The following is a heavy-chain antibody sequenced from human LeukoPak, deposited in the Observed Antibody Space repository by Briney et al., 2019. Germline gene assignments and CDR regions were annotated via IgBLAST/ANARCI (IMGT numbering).Heavy chain of an antibody. D-gene: IGHD6-13*01. CDR2: IYYSGST. V-gene: IGHV4-59*08. J-gene: IGHJ6*02. CDR3: ASFPHSSSWYIHYYYYGMDV. CDR1: GGSISSYY. Sequence: SETLSLTCTVSGGSISSYYWSWIRQPPGKGLEWIGYIYYSGSTNYNPSLKSRVTISVDTSKNQFSLKLSSVTAADTAVYYCASFPHSSSWYIHYYYYGMDVWGQGTTVTVSS.